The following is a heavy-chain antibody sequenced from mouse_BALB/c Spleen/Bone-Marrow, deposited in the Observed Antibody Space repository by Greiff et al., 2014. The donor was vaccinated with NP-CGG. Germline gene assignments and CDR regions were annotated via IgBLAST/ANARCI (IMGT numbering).Heavy chain of an antibody. CDR2: IDPANGNT. CDR1: GFNIKDTH. Sequence: VQLKESGAELVKPGASVKLSCTASGFNIKDTHMHWVKQRPEQGLEWIGRIDPANGNTKYDPKFQGKATTTADTSSNTAYLQLSSLTSEDTAVYYCARYYYGSSLFDYWGQGTTLTVSS. D-gene: IGHD1-1*01. J-gene: IGHJ2*01. V-gene: IGHV14-3*02. CDR3: ARYYYGSSLFDY.